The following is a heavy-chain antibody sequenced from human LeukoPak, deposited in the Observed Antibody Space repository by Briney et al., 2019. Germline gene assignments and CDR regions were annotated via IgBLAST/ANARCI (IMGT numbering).Heavy chain of an antibody. Sequence: SETLSLTCTVSGGPISSYYWSWIRQPPGKGLKRIGSIYYSGSTNYNPSLKSRVTISVDTSKNQFSLKLGSVTAADTAVYYCARDQGFWSGYFDYWGQGTLVTGSS. D-gene: IGHD3-3*01. J-gene: IGHJ4*02. CDR1: GGPISSYY. CDR3: ARDQGFWSGYFDY. CDR2: IYYSGST. V-gene: IGHV4-59*01.